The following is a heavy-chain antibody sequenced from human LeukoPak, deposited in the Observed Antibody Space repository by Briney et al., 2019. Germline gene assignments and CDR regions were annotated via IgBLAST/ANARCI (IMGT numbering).Heavy chain of an antibody. J-gene: IGHJ6*02. D-gene: IGHD4-17*01. CDR3: ARGPDYGDYFGMDV. CDR1: GFTFSSYW. V-gene: IGHV3-74*01. Sequence: GGSLRLSCAASGFTFSSYWMYWVRQAPGKGLVWVSRINSDGSSTTYADSVKGRFTISRDNAKNTVYLQMNSLRAEDTAVYHCARGPDYGDYFGMDVWGQGTTVTVSS. CDR2: INSDGSST.